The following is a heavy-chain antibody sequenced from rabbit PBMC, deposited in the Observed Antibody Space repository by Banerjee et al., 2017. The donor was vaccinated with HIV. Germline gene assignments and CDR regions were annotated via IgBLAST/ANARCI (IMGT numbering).Heavy chain of an antibody. Sequence: QEQLEESGGDLVKPEGSLTLTCTASGFSFSGTYYMCWVRQAPGKGLEWIACIDAGSSGSTYYASWAKGRFTISKTSSTTVALQMTSLTAADTATYFCARDLAGVIGWNFDLWGPGTLVTVS. J-gene: IGHJ4*01. D-gene: IGHD4-1*01. CDR2: IDAGSSGST. V-gene: IGHV1S45*01. CDR3: ARDLAGVIGWNFDL. CDR1: GFSFSGTYY.